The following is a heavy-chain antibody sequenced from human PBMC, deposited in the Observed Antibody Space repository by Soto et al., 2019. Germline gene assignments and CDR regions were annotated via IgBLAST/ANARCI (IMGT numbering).Heavy chain of an antibody. J-gene: IGHJ4*01. CDR3: ERDNWNSY. CDR1: GFTFSSYW. CDR2: IHNDGSTT. V-gene: IGHV3-74*01. D-gene: IGHD1-7*01. Sequence: GGSLRLSYAASGFTFSSYWMHWVRQAPGKGLMWVSRIHNDGSTTRYADSVKGRFTISRDNAKNTLYLQMSSLRVEDTAVYYCERDNWNSYWGQGPLVTVSS.